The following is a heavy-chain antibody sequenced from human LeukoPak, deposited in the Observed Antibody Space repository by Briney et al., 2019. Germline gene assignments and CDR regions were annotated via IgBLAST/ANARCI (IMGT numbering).Heavy chain of an antibody. V-gene: IGHV1-18*01. Sequence: ASVKVSCKASGGTFSSYAISWVRQAPGQGLEWMGWITAYNGNTNYTQKLQGRVTMTTDTSRNTAYMELRSLRFDDTAVYYCARATGFGSGIAGARGAPKYYFDYWGQGTLVTVSS. J-gene: IGHJ4*02. D-gene: IGHD6-13*01. CDR2: ITAYNGNT. CDR3: ARATGFGSGIAGARGAPKYYFDY. CDR1: GGTFSSYA.